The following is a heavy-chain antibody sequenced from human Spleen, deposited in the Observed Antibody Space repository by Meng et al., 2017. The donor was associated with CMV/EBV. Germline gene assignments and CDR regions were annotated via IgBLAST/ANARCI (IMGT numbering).Heavy chain of an antibody. D-gene: IGHD2-2*01. CDR3: ARDCSSTSCQTPTFDY. CDR1: GFTFSSYA. J-gene: IGHJ4*02. CDR2: ISSNGGST. V-gene: IGHV3-64*02. Sequence: SGFTFSSYAMHWVRQAPEKGLEYVSAISSNGGSTYYADSVKGRVTISRDNSKNTLYLQMGSLRAEDMAVYYCARDCSSTSCQTPTFDYWGQGTLVTVSS.